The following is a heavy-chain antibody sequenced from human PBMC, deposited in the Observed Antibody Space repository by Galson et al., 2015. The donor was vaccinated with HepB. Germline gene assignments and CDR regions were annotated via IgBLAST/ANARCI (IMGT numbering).Heavy chain of an antibody. CDR3: TTDRSIGLWPPGFDY. V-gene: IGHV3-15*01. J-gene: IGHJ4*02. Sequence: SLRLSCAASGFTFSNAWMSWVRQAPGKGLEWVGRIKSQTDGGTTDYAAPVKGRFTISRDDSKNTLYLQMNSLKTEDTAVYYCTTDRSIGLWPPGFDYWGQGTLFTVSS. D-gene: IGHD6-6*01. CDR2: IKSQTDGGTT. CDR1: GFTFSNAW.